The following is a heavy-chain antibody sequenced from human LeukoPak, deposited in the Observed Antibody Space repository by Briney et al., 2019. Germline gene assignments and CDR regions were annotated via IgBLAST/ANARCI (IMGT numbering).Heavy chain of an antibody. CDR1: GGSISSYY. CDR2: IYYSGST. D-gene: IGHD2-2*01. Sequence: SETLSLTCTVSGGSISSYYWSWIRQPPGKGLEWIGYIYYSGSTNHNPSLKSRVTISVDTSKNQFSLKLSSVTAADTAVYYCARASVRYYYYGMDVRGQGTTVTVSS. CDR3: ARASVRYYYYGMDV. V-gene: IGHV4-59*01. J-gene: IGHJ6*02.